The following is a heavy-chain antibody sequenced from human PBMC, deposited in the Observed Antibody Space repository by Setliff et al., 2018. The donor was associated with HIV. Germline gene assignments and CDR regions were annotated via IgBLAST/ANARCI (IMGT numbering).Heavy chain of an antibody. Sequence: PGGSLRLSCVASGFTFRTFAMHWVRQAPGKGLEWVSVITYGGTTEYAASVKGRYTISRDDSESIAYLHMNSLKSEDTAMYFCARDRGDSSGYYDAFDIWGQGTMVTVSS. CDR3: ARDRGDSSGYYDAFDI. CDR1: GFTFRTFA. J-gene: IGHJ3*02. V-gene: IGHV3-49*04. D-gene: IGHD6-19*01. CDR2: ITYGGTT.